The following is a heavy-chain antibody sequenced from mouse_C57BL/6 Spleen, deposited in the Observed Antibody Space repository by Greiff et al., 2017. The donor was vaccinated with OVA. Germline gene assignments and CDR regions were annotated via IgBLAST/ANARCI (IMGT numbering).Heavy chain of an antibody. D-gene: IGHD1-1*01. CDR2: ISSGSSTI. CDR1: GFTFSDYG. J-gene: IGHJ4*01. CDR3: ARQLRRAMDY. V-gene: IGHV5-17*01. Sequence: EVQLVESGGGLVKPGGSLKLSCAASGFTFSDYGMHWVRQAPEKGLEWVAYISSGSSTIYYADTVKGRFTISRYNAKNTLFLPMTSLRSEDTAMYYCARQLRRAMDYWGQGTSVTVSS.